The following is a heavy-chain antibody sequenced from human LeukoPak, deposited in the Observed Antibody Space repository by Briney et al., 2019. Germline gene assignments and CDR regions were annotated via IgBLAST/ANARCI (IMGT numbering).Heavy chain of an antibody. Sequence: ASVKVSCKASGYTFTGSYMQWVRQAPGQGLEWMGRINPNTGGTYYAQKFQGRVTMTRDTSISTAYMELSRLRSDDTAIYYCARKDYFDYWGQGTLVTVSS. CDR2: INPNTGGT. J-gene: IGHJ4*02. V-gene: IGHV1-2*06. CDR3: ARKDYFDY. CDR1: GYTFTGSY.